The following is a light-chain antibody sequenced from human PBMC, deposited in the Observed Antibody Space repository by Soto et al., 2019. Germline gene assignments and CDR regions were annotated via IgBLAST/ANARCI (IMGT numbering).Light chain of an antibody. CDR1: QSVHNW. Sequence: DIQMTQSPSTLSASVGDRVTITCRASQSVHNWLAWYQQKPGKAPRLLINKASSLEGGVPSRFSGSASEAEFTLTISSLQPDDFATYDCQQYYRYPPAFGPGTKVEIK. CDR3: QQYYRYPPA. CDR2: KAS. J-gene: IGKJ3*01. V-gene: IGKV1-5*03.